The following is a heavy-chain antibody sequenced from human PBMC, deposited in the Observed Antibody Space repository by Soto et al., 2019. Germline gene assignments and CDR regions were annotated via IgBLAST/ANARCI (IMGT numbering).Heavy chain of an antibody. J-gene: IGHJ5*02. CDR3: AREGGYNFLAAGNDGFDP. Sequence: SETLSLTCAVYGGSFSGYYWSWIRQPPGKGLEWIGEINHSGSTNYNPSLKSRVTISVDTSKNQFSLKLSSVTAADTAVYYCAREGGYNFLAAGNDGFDPWGQGTLVTVS. D-gene: IGHD5-12*01. V-gene: IGHV4-34*01. CDR2: INHSGST. CDR1: GGSFSGYY.